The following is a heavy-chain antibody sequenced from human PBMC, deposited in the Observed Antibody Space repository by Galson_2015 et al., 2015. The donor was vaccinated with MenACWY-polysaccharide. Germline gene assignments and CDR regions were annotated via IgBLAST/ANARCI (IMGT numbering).Heavy chain of an antibody. D-gene: IGHD2-15*01. V-gene: IGHV3-74*01. CDR3: AKANSGGICTSGWACWFDP. Sequence: SLRLSCAASGFTFSTHYMYWVRQAPGKGLLWVSRIYPDGSSPTYADSVKGRFTISRDNSKNMVYLQMNSLRAEDTAIYYCAKANSGGICTSGWACWFDPWGQGSLVIVSS. CDR1: GFTFSTHY. CDR2: IYPDGSSP. J-gene: IGHJ5*02.